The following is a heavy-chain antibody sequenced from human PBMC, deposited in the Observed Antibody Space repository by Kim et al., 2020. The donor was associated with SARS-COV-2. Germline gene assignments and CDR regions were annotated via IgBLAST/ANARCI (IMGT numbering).Heavy chain of an antibody. D-gene: IGHD2-2*01. CDR2: IDGNGESI. Sequence: GGSLRLSCAASGFTFSAYAMTWVRQVAGKGLEWVASIDGNGESIYYADALKGRFTISRDNAREVIYLQMNSLRVEDTALYYCANDATVRPTSALDFWGQRAHVSAST. CDR3: ANDATVRPTSALDF. J-gene: IGHJ4*02. CDR1: GFTFSAYA. V-gene: IGHV3-23*05.